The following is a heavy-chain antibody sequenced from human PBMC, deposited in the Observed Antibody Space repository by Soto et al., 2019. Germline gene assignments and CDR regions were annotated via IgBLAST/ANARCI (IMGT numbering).Heavy chain of an antibody. CDR1: GFTFKTYS. CDR2: ISSSSSTI. D-gene: IGHD4-17*01. Sequence: EEQLVESGGGLVQPGGSLRLSCVASGFTFKTYSMNCVRQAPGKGLVWGSYISSSSSTIYYTDSVKGRFTISRDNAKNSLYLQMNSLRDEDTAVYYCARDYVTTVTTRSFGYWGQGTLVTVSS. CDR3: ARDYVTTVTTRSFGY. J-gene: IGHJ4*02. V-gene: IGHV3-48*02.